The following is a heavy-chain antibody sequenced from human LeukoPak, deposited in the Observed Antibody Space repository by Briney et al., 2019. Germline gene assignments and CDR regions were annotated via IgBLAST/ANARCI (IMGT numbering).Heavy chain of an antibody. CDR2: INPDGGNT. CDR3: ARIRDGYNDAYDI. CDR1: GYTFTNSY. J-gene: IGHJ3*02. D-gene: IGHD5-24*01. Sequence: ASVKVSCKASGYTFTNSYIHWVRQAPGQILEWMGLINPDGGNTNYAQNFQGRVTLTRDTSTSTVYMELSSLRSEDTAIYYCARIRDGYNDAYDIWGQGTVVTVPS. V-gene: IGHV1-46*01.